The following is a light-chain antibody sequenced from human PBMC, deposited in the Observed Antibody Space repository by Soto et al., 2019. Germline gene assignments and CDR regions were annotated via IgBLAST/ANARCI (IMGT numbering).Light chain of an antibody. CDR2: HAS. V-gene: IGKV3-20*01. Sequence: IGLMQNRSTLALSPVGRAPLSCSACRSLSSDYLAWYQQKPGQAPRLLFYHASRRATGTPDRFSVSGSGTDFTLTISRLEPGDFAVYYCQQYGDSPRSFGQRSNVDIK. CDR1: RSLSSDY. J-gene: IGKJ1*01. CDR3: QQYGDSPRS.